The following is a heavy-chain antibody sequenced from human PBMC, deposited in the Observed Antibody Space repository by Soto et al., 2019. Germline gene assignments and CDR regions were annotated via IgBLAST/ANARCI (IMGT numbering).Heavy chain of an antibody. D-gene: IGHD3-16*01. CDR1: EFTVSSNY. CDR2: IYSGGST. Sequence: GGSLRLSCAVSEFTVSSNYMSWVRQAPGKGLEWVSVIYSGGSTFYTDSVKGRFTISRDDSKNTLYLQMNRLTVDDTALYYCVCGISYDVSGCLDLWGKGTLVTVSS. J-gene: IGHJ5*02. V-gene: IGHV3-53*01. CDR3: VCGISYDVSGCLDL.